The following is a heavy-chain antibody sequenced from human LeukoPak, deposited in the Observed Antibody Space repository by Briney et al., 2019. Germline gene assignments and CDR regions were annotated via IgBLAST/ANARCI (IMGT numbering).Heavy chain of an antibody. V-gene: IGHV4-34*01. CDR2: IRHTGST. CDR1: DGSFNDYY. CDR3: ARGLPPLPT. J-gene: IGHJ5*02. Sequence: PSETLSLTCAVHDGSFNDYYLTWIRQPPGKGLEWIGEIRHTGSTNYSPSLMSRVTISVDTSKKQFSLKLTSVTAADSGLYYCARGLPPLPTWGQGSLVTVSS.